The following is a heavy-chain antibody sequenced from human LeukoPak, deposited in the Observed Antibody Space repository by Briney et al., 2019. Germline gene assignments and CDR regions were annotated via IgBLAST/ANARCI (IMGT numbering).Heavy chain of an antibody. Sequence: SETPSLTCTVSGGSISSYYWSWIRQPPGKGLEWIAYISDIGSINYNPSLKSRVTISLDTSKNQFSLKLSSVTAADTAVYYCARRGYSYGSYYFDYWGQGTLVTVSS. J-gene: IGHJ4*02. CDR1: GGSISSYY. CDR3: ARRGYSYGSYYFDY. CDR2: ISDIGSI. D-gene: IGHD5-18*01. V-gene: IGHV4-59*12.